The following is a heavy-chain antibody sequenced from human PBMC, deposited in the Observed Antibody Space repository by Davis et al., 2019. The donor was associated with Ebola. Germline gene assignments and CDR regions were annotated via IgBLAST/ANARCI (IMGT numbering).Heavy chain of an antibody. CDR2: ISSRGSSI. J-gene: IGHJ5*02. CDR1: RFTFSDYY. CDR3: ARDVGGWFDP. V-gene: IGHV3-11*01. D-gene: IGHD3-16*01. Sequence: GESLKISCAASRFTFSDYYMSWIRQAPGKGLEWVSYISSRGSSIYYADSVKGRFTISRDNAKDSLYLQMNNLRAGDTAVYYCARDVGGWFDPWGQGTLVTVSS.